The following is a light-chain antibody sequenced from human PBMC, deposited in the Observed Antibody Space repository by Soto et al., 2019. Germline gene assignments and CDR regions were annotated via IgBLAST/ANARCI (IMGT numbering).Light chain of an antibody. J-gene: IGKJ1*01. CDR2: WSS. CDR3: QQYYSNPRT. V-gene: IGKV4-1*01. Sequence: DFVMTQSPDSLAVSLGERATINCKSSQSVLYSSNNKNYLAWYQQKPGQPPKLLIYWSSTRESGVPDRFSVSGSGTNFTVTIGSLQAEHVAIAYCQQYYSNPRTFGQGTKVDTK. CDR1: QSVLYSSNNKNY.